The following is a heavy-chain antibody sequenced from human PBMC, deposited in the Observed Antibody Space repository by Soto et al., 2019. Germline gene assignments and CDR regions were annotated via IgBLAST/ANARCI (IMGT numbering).Heavy chain of an antibody. CDR1: GGSFSAYY. CDR3: ARGWYRSGGGGYIFYYYSMDV. D-gene: IGHD2-15*01. J-gene: IGHJ6*03. V-gene: IGHV4-34*01. CDR2: INHSGST. Sequence: QVQLQQWGAGLLKPSETLSLTCAVYGGSFSAYYWCWIRQPPGKGLEWIGEINHSGSTNYNPSLRTRVTISVDASKNRSSVKLSCVTASESAVYSCARGWYRSGGGGYIFYYYSMDVWVKGTTVTVS.